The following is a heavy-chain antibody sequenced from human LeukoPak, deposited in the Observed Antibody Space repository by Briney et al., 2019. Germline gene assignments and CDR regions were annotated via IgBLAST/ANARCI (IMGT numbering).Heavy chain of an antibody. J-gene: IGHJ4*02. CDR1: GFTFSSYS. CDR3: AKFRPNWNPAGSFFDY. V-gene: IGHV3-23*01. D-gene: IGHD1-1*01. Sequence: PPGGSLRLSCAASGFTFSSYSMNWVRQAPGKGLEWVSAISGSGGSTYYADSVKGRFTISRDNSKNTLYLQMNSLRAEDTAVYYCAKFRPNWNPAGSFFDYWGQGTLVTVSS. CDR2: ISGSGGST.